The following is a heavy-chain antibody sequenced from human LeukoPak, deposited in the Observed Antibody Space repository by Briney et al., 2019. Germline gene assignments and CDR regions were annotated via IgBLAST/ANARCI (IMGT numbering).Heavy chain of an antibody. Sequence: GESLKISCKGFGYNFSNYWIGWVRQMPGKGLEWMGIIHHGDSSTRYSPSLQGQVTILSDKSINTAYLQWSSLKASDTAMYYCARRQCSGGSCYYFDSWGQGTLVTVSS. D-gene: IGHD2-15*01. CDR3: ARRQCSGGSCYYFDS. CDR2: IHHGDSST. CDR1: GYNFSNYW. V-gene: IGHV5-51*01. J-gene: IGHJ4*02.